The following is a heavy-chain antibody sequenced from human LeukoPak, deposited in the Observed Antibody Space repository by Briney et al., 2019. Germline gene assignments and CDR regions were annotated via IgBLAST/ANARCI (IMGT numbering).Heavy chain of an antibody. D-gene: IGHD6-13*01. Sequence: SETLSLTCTVSGASIRNYYWSWIRQSPGKGPEWIGYIYYSGSTNYNPSLESRVAMSVDTSKNQFSLRLSSVTAADTAIYYCARRYSSSWYVGFFDPWGQGTLVTVSS. V-gene: IGHV4-59*08. J-gene: IGHJ5*02. CDR3: ARRYSSSWYVGFFDP. CDR1: GASIRNYY. CDR2: IYYSGST.